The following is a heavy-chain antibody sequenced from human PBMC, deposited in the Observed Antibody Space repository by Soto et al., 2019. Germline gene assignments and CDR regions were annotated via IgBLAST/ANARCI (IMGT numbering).Heavy chain of an antibody. J-gene: IGHJ4*02. V-gene: IGHV1-3*01. CDR3: GRGVGLYSGYDY. Sequence: ASVKVSCKASGYTFTSYAMHWVRQAPGQRLEWMGWINAGNGNTKYSQKFQGRVTITRDTSASTAYMELSSLRSEDTAVYYCGRGVGLYSGYDYWGQGTLVTVSS. CDR2: INAGNGNT. CDR1: GYTFTSYA. D-gene: IGHD5-12*01.